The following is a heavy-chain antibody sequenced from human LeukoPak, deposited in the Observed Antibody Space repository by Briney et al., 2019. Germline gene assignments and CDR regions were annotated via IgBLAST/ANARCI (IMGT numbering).Heavy chain of an antibody. J-gene: IGHJ3*02. D-gene: IGHD2-21*01. V-gene: IGHV4-59*01. CDR3: ARDLADPAIAISLGAFDI. Sequence: SETLSLTCTVSGGSISSYYWSWIRQPPGKGLEWIGYIYYSGSTNYNPSLKSRVTISVDTSKNQFSLKLSSVTAADTAVYYCARDLADPAIAISLGAFDIWGQGTMVTVSS. CDR1: GGSISSYY. CDR2: IYYSGST.